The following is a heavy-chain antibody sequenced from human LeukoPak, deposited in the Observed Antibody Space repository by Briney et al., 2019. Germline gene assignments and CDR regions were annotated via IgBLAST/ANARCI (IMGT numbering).Heavy chain of an antibody. CDR3: AKDRSPYSSGWYLRGDDAFDI. D-gene: IGHD6-19*01. V-gene: IGHV3-23*01. CDR2: ISGSGGST. Sequence: GGSLRLSCSASGFTFSSYAMSWVRQAPGKGLEWVSAISGSGGSTYYADSVKGRFTISRDNSKNTLYLQMNSLRAEDTAVYYCAKDRSPYSSGWYLRGDDAFDIWGQGTMVTVSS. CDR1: GFTFSSYA. J-gene: IGHJ3*02.